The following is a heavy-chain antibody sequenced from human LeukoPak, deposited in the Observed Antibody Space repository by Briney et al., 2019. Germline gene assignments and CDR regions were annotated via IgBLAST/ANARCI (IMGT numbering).Heavy chain of an antibody. D-gene: IGHD3-10*01. Sequence: GASVKVSCKASGYTFTGYYMHWVLQAPGQGLEWMGWINPNSGGTNYAQKFQGRVTMTRDTSISTAYMELSRLRSDDTAVYYCARCITMVRGVIQPRASDIWGQGTMVTVSS. CDR1: GYTFTGYY. CDR3: ARCITMVRGVIQPRASDI. CDR2: INPNSGGT. J-gene: IGHJ3*02. V-gene: IGHV1-2*02.